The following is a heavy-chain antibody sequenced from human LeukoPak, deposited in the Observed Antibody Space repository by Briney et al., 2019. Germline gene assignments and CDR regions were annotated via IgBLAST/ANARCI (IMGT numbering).Heavy chain of an antibody. CDR1: GGSISSSNW. CDR3: ARHLGCSGGSCYERDY. CDR2: IYHSGST. Sequence: SETLSLTCAVSGGSISSSNWWSWVRQPPGKGLEWIGEIYHSGSTNYDPSLKSRVTISVDKSKNQFSLKLSSVTAADTAVYYWARHLGCSGGSCYERDYWGQGTLVTVYS. V-gene: IGHV4-4*02. D-gene: IGHD2-15*01. J-gene: IGHJ4*02.